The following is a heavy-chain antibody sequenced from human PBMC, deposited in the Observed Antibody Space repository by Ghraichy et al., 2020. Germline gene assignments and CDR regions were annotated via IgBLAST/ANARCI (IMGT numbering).Heavy chain of an antibody. CDR1: GGSFSGYY. J-gene: IGHJ6*02. V-gene: IGHV4-34*01. Sequence: SETLSLPCAVYGGSFSGYYWSWIRQPPGKGLEWIGEINHSGSTNYHPSLKSRVTISVDTSKNQFSLKLSSVTAADTAVYYCARGGLGGWGYYYYYYGMDAWGQGTTVTVSS. CDR3: ARGGLGGWGYYYYYYGMDA. D-gene: IGHD7-27*01. CDR2: INHSGST.